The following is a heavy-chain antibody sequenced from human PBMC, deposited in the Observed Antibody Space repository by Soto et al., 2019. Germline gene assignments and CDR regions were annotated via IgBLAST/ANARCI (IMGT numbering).Heavy chain of an antibody. CDR1: GYIFTSYW. V-gene: IGHV5-51*01. J-gene: IGHJ5*02. Sequence: VESLKISCKGSGYIFTSYWIWWFRQMPVKGLEWMGIIYPGDSDTRYSPSFQGQVTISADKSISTAYLQWSSLKASDTAMYYCARLVHYDFWSGYYRWFDPWGQGTLVTVSS. D-gene: IGHD3-3*01. CDR2: IYPGDSDT. CDR3: ARLVHYDFWSGYYRWFDP.